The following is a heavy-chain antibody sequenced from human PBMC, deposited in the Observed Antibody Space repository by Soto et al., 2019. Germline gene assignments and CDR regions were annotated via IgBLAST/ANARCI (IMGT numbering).Heavy chain of an antibody. CDR3: ARVFNRNDWFAP. V-gene: IGHV6-1*01. J-gene: IGHJ5*02. CDR2: TYYRSKWYN. D-gene: IGHD1-1*01. Sequence: SQNLALTCAISGDSVSSNSSAWNWIRHSPSRGLELLGRTYYRSKWYNDYAVSVKSRITINPDTSKNQFSLQLNSVTPEDTAVYYCARVFNRNDWFAPWGQGTLVTVSS. CDR1: GDSVSSNSSA.